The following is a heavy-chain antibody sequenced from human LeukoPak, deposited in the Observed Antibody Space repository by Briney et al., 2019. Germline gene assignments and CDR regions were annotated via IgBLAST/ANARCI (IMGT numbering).Heavy chain of an antibody. D-gene: IGHD1-26*01. CDR1: GYTFTGYY. V-gene: IGHV1-2*02. CDR2: INPNSGGT. Sequence: ASVKVSCKASGYTFTGYYLHWVRQAPGQGLEWMGWINPNSGGTNYAQKLQGKVTMTTDTSTSTAYMELRSLRSDDTAVYYCARDMVGAIDHPYFGYWGQGTLVTVSS. CDR3: ARDMVGAIDHPYFGY. J-gene: IGHJ4*02.